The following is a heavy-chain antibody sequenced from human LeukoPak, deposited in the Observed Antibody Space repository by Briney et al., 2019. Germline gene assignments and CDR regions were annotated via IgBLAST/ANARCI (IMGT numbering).Heavy chain of an antibody. V-gene: IGHV4-39*01. Sequence: SETLSLTCSVSGGSISSSSFYWGWIRQPPGKGLEWIGTIYYSGSTYYNPSLKSRVTISLDTSKNQFSLWLSSVTAADTAVYYCASFYYESSGNYYVPFDYWGQGTLVTVSS. CDR2: IYYSGST. J-gene: IGHJ4*02. CDR1: GGSISSSSFY. D-gene: IGHD3-22*01. CDR3: ASFYYESSGNYYVPFDY.